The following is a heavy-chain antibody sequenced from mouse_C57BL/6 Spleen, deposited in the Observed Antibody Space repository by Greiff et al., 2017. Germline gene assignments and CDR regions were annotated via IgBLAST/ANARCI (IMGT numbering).Heavy chain of an antibody. Sequence: DVKLVESGGGLVKPGGSLKLSCAASGFTFSDYGMHWVRQAPEKGLEWVAYISSGSSTIYYADTVKGRFTISRDNAKNTLFLQMTSLRSEDTTMYYCARGYYGSSLFDYWGQGTTLTVSS. J-gene: IGHJ2*01. V-gene: IGHV5-17*01. D-gene: IGHD1-1*01. CDR2: ISSGSSTI. CDR1: GFTFSDYG. CDR3: ARGYYGSSLFDY.